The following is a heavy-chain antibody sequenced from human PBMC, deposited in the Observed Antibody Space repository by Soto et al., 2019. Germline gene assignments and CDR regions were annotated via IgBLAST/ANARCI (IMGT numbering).Heavy chain of an antibody. J-gene: IGHJ3*02. CDR3: ARGRSTPWVIVVVPAAADAFDI. D-gene: IGHD2-2*01. CDR2: IYHSGST. Sequence: SETLSLTCAVSGGSISSGGYSWSWIRQPPGKGLEWIGYIYHSGSTYYNPSLKSRVTISVDRSKNQFSLKLSAVTAADTAVYYCARGRSTPWVIVVVPAAADAFDIWGQGTMVTVSS. V-gene: IGHV4-30-2*01. CDR1: GGSISSGGYS.